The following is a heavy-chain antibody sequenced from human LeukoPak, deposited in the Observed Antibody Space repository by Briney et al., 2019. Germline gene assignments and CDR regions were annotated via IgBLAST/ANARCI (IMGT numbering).Heavy chain of an antibody. CDR2: IYYSGST. J-gene: IGHJ4*02. Sequence: SETLSLTCTVSGGSISSYYWSWIRQPPGKGLEWIGYIYYSGSTNYNPSLKSRVTISVDTSKNQFSLKLSSATAADTAVYYCARTYSGSYTGAYYFDYWGQGTLVTVSS. D-gene: IGHD1-26*01. CDR1: GGSISSYY. CDR3: ARTYSGSYTGAYYFDY. V-gene: IGHV4-59*01.